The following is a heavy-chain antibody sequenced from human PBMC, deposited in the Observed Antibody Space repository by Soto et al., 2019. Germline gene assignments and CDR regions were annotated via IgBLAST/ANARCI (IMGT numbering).Heavy chain of an antibody. CDR3: TTDDPINKN. V-gene: IGHV3-15*01. CDR1: GFTFSNAW. J-gene: IGHJ4*02. Sequence: GSLRLSCAASGFTFSNAWMSWVRQAPGKGLEWVGRIKSKTDGGTRDYAAPVKGRFTMSRDDSKNMLYLQVSSLKTEDTAVYYCTTDDPINKNWGQGTLVTVSS. CDR2: IKSKTDGGTR.